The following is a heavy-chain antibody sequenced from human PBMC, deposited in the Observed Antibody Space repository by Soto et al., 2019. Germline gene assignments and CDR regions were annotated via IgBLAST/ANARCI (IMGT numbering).Heavy chain of an antibody. Sequence: QVQLVQSGAEVKKPGSSVKVSCKASGGTFSSYAISWVRQAPGQGLEWMGGIIPIFGTANYAQKFQGRVRITADKSTSTAYMELSSLRSEDTAVYYCAGGHCSSTSCYYYYYYGMDVWGQGTTVTVSS. J-gene: IGHJ6*02. CDR3: AGGHCSSTSCYYYYYYGMDV. D-gene: IGHD2-2*01. CDR1: GGTFSSYA. V-gene: IGHV1-69*06. CDR2: IIPIFGTA.